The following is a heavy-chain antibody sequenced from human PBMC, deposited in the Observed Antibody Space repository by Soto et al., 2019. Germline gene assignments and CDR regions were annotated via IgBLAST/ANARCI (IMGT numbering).Heavy chain of an antibody. CDR2: ISSSSTI. J-gene: IGHJ4*02. Sequence: GGSLRLSCAASGFTFSSYSMNWVRQAPGKGLEWVSYISSSSTIYYADSVKGRFTISRDNAKNSLYLQMNSLRAEDTAVYYCARSHETTSVSFEADYWGQGTLVTVSS. V-gene: IGHV3-48*01. CDR3: ARSHETTSVSFEADY. D-gene: IGHD1-7*01. CDR1: GFTFSSYS.